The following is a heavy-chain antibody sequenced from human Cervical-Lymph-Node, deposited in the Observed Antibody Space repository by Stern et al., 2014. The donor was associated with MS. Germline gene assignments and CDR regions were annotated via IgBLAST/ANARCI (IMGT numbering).Heavy chain of an antibody. V-gene: IGHV4-4*09. CDR1: GGSIGGYY. Sequence: QLQLQESGPGLVKPSETLSLTCTVSGGSIGGYYWSWIRQSPGKGLEWIGNIYFSSGSTNYNPSLRSRVTISKDTSGMQFSLSLSSVTAADTAFYYCARCTTDLWSGYNHFDYWGQGALVSVSS. J-gene: IGHJ4*02. CDR3: ARCTTDLWSGYNHFDY. CDR2: IYFSSGST. D-gene: IGHD3-3*01.